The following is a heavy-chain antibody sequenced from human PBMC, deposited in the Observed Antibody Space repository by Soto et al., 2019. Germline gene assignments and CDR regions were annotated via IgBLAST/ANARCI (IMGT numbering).Heavy chain of an antibody. CDR1: GFPFTSYG. CDR2: ISYDGSNK. CDR3: VAGQYYFDY. Sequence: QVQLVESGGGVVQPGRSLRLSCAASGFPFTSYGMHWVREGPGKGLEWVAVISYDGSNKFYADSVKGRFTISRDNSKNTLYLQMYSLRPEDTALYYCVAGQYYFDYRGQGTLVIVSS. V-gene: IGHV3-30*03. J-gene: IGHJ4*02.